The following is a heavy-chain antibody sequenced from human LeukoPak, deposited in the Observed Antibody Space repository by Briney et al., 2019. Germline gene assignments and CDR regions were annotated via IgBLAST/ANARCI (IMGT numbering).Heavy chain of an antibody. CDR1: GGSITSSY. CDR3: ARTPSLPYYDFWSGYYEEDAFDI. V-gene: IGHV4-4*07. CDR2: IYASGST. D-gene: IGHD3-3*01. Sequence: SETLSLTCTVSGGSITSSYWSWIRQPAGKGLEWIGRIYASGSTNHNPSLKSRVTMSVDTSKNQFSLKLSSVTAADTAVYYCARTPSLPYYDFWSGYYEEDAFDIWGQGTMVTVSS. J-gene: IGHJ3*02.